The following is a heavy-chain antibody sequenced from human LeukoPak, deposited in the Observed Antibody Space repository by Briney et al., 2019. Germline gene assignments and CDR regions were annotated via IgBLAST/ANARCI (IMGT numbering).Heavy chain of an antibody. Sequence: PSQTLSLPCAVSGGSISSGGYFWRWIRQPPGKGLEWIGYIYHSGSTYYNPSLKSRVTKSLDTSKNQFSLKLSSVTAADTAMYYCARGYCSSTSCYGFDDCGQGTLVTAYS. J-gene: IGHJ4*02. CDR3: ARGYCSSTSCYGFDD. V-gene: IGHV4-30-2*01. CDR1: GGSISSGGYF. D-gene: IGHD2-2*01. CDR2: IYHSGST.